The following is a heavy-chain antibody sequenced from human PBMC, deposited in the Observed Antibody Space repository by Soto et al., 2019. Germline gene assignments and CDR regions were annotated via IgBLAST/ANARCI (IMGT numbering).Heavy chain of an antibody. CDR1: GYTFTSYD. V-gene: IGHV1-8*01. CDR3: ARDYSSGYGIDV. CDR2: MNPNSGNT. J-gene: IGHJ6*02. Sequence: ASVKVSCKASGYTFTSYDINWVRQATGQGLEWVGWMNPNSGNTDYAQKFQGRVTMTRNTSISTAYMELSSLRSEDTAVYYCARDYSSGYGIDVWGHGTTVTVSS. D-gene: IGHD6-19*01.